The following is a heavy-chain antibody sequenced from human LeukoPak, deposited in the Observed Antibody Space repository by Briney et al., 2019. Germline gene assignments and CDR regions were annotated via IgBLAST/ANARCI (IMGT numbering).Heavy chain of an antibody. CDR2: IYSSGRT. CDR1: GGSISSYT. J-gene: IGHJ5*02. V-gene: IGHV4-4*07. CDR3: ARDPSSFGGRFDP. Sequence: SETLSLTCTVSGGSISSYTWNWIRQPAGQGLEWIGRIYSSGRTNYNPSLKSRVTMSVDTTKNQYSLMLSSVTAADTAVYYCARDPSSFGGRFDPWGQGTLVAVSS. D-gene: IGHD3-10*01.